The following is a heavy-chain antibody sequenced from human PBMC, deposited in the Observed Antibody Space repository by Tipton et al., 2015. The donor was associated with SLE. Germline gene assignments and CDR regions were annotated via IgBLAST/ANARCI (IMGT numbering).Heavy chain of an antibody. J-gene: IGHJ4*02. D-gene: IGHD5-18*01. CDR1: GYSISSGYY. V-gene: IGHV4-61*01. Sequence: LRLSCAVSGYSISSGYYWGWIRQPPGKGLEWIGYIYYSGSTNYNPSLKSRVTISVDTSKNQFSLKLSSVTAADTAVYYCARALGYNYGPYYFDYWGQGTLVTVSS. CDR3: ARALGYNYGPYYFDY. CDR2: IYYSGST.